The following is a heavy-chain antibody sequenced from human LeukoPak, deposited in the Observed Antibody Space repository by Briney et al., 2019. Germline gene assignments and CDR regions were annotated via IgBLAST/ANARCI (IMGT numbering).Heavy chain of an antibody. CDR3: AKSYFDSSGYYYDRHFFDY. D-gene: IGHD3-22*01. V-gene: IGHV1-46*01. CDR2: INPSGGST. Sequence: ASVKVSCKASGYTFSSNYMHWVRQAPGQGLEWMGIINPSGGSTTYAQKFQGRVTMTRDMSTSTVYMELSSLRSEDTAVYYCAKSYFDSSGYYYDRHFFDYWGQGTLVTVSS. J-gene: IGHJ4*02. CDR1: GYTFSSNY.